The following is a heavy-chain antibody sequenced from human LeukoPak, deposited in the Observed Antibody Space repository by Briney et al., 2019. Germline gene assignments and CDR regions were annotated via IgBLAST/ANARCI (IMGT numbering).Heavy chain of an antibody. V-gene: IGHV1-69*04. CDR1: GGTFSSYA. J-gene: IGHJ5*02. CDR3: APYCSRTSCYLRQWFDP. Sequence: ASVKVSCKASGGTFSSYAISWVRQAPGQGLEWMGRIIPILGIANYAQKFQGRVTITADKSTSTAYMELSSLRSEDTAVYYCAPYCSRTSCYLRQWFDPWGQGTLVTVSS. D-gene: IGHD2-2*01. CDR2: IIPILGIA.